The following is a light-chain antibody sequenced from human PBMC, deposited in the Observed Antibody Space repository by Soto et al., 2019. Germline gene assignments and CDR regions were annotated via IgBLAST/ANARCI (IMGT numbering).Light chain of an antibody. Sequence: DIQMTQSPSTLSASVGDRVIITCRASQSISSWLAWYQQKPGKAPNLLIYKASTLKSGVPSRFSGSGSGTEFTITVSSMQPYDFATYYCQQYDNDSWTFGQGTKVEIK. CDR1: QSISSW. CDR3: QQYDNDSWT. CDR2: KAS. J-gene: IGKJ1*01. V-gene: IGKV1-5*03.